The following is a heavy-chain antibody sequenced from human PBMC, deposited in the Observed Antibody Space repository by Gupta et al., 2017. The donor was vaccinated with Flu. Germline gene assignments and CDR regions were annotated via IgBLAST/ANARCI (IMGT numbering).Heavy chain of an antibody. V-gene: IGHV4-59*01. J-gene: IGHJ4*02. CDR2: TYFSGRV. CDR3: ARGGGAYQGDY. D-gene: IGHD2-2*01. Sequence: GWVRQPPGKGLEWIGYTYFSGRVDYNPSLRSRVTISVATSKNQFSLKLTSVTAADTAVYHCARGGGAYQGDYWGQGTLVTVSS.